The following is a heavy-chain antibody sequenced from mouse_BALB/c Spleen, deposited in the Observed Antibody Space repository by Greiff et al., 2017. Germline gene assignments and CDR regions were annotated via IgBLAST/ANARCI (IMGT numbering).Heavy chain of an antibody. CDR3: ARGGDYLFAY. V-gene: IGHV1-39*01. J-gene: IGHJ3*01. CDR2: IDPYYGGT. D-gene: IGHD2-4*01. CDR1: GYSFTGYN. Sequence: VQLLQSGPELVKPGASVKISCTASGYSFTGYNMNWVKQSNGKSLEWIGNIDPYYGGTSYNQKFKGKATLTVDKTSSTAYMQLKRLTSEDSAVYYCARGGDYLFAYWGQGTLVTVSA.